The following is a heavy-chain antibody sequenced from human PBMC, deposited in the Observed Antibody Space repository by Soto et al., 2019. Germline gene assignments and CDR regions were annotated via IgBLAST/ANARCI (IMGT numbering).Heavy chain of an antibody. CDR1: GFTFSDYY. CDR3: ARVVPPLIVVVTANWFDR. D-gene: IGHD2-21*02. CDR2: ISSSSSYT. Sequence: GGSLRLSCAASGFTFSDYYMSWIRQAPGKGLEWVSYISSSSSYTNYADSVKGRFTISRDNAKNSLYLQMNSLRAEDTAVYYCARVVPPLIVVVTANWFDRWGQGTLVTVSS. V-gene: IGHV3-11*06. J-gene: IGHJ5*02.